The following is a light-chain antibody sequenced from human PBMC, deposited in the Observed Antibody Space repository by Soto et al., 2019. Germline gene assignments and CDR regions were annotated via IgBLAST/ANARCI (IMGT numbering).Light chain of an antibody. Sequence: EIVMTQSPATLSVSPGERVTLSCRASQSVSDNLAWYQQKPGQAPRLLIYGASTRATTTPARFSGSGSGTEFTLTSSCVQSEDFAVYFCQQSNNWPYTFGQGTKLDIK. J-gene: IGKJ2*01. V-gene: IGKV3-15*01. CDR1: QSVSDN. CDR2: GAS. CDR3: QQSNNWPYT.